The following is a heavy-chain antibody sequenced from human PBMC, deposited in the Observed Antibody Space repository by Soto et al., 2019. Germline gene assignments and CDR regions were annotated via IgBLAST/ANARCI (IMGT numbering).Heavy chain of an antibody. CDR1: GGSISSYY. CDR3: ARVNGYGSGILYGLDL. J-gene: IGHJ2*01. CDR2: IYYSGST. V-gene: IGHV4-59*01. D-gene: IGHD3-10*01. Sequence: QVQLQESGPGLVKPSETLSLTCTVSGGSISSYYWSWIRQPPGKGLEWIGYIYYSGSTNYNPSLKSRVTISVDTTKNQFSLKLSSVTAADTAVYYCARVNGYGSGILYGLDLWGRGTLVTVSS.